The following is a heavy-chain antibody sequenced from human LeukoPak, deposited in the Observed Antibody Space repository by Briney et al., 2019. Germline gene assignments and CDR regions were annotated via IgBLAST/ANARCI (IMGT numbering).Heavy chain of an antibody. CDR1: GFTFSSYA. CDR2: IDSSGSYT. V-gene: IGHV3-23*01. D-gene: IGHD5-18*01. J-gene: IGHJ5*02. CDR3: ARDSYGTPGGWFDP. Sequence: GGSLRLSCAVSGFTFSSYAMSWVRQAPGKGLEWVSAIDSSGSYTWYDDSVKGRFTISRDNSKNTLYLQMNSLRAEDTAVYYCARDSYGTPGGWFDPWGQGTLVTVSS.